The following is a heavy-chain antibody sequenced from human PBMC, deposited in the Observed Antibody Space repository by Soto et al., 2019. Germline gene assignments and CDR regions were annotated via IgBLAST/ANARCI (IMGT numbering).Heavy chain of an antibody. CDR2: ISGDSNYI. V-gene: IGHV3-21*01. J-gene: IGHJ4*02. CDR3: ATNLRLGYCSTLSCPSDY. CDR1: GFTFSSYT. Sequence: PWGSLRLSCAPSGFTFSSYTMHWVRQAPGKGLEWVSTISGDSNYIYYADSMKGRFTVSRDNANNSLSLQMNRLTAEHTAVYSCATNLRLGYCSTLSCPSDYWGQGTLV. D-gene: IGHD2-2*01.